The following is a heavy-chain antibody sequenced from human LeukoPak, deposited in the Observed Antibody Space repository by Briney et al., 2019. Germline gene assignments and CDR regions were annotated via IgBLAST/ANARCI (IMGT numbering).Heavy chain of an antibody. D-gene: IGHD5-12*01. CDR2: ISDDGSNK. V-gene: IGHV3-30*03. CDR3: ARGVLYSGYDYYFDY. Sequence: GGSLRLSCAASGFTFSSYGMHWVRQAPGKGLEWVAVISDDGSNKDYADSVKGRFTISRDNSRNTLYLQMNSLRAEDTAVYYCARGVLYSGYDYYFDYWGQGTLVTVSS. CDR1: GFTFSSYG. J-gene: IGHJ4*02.